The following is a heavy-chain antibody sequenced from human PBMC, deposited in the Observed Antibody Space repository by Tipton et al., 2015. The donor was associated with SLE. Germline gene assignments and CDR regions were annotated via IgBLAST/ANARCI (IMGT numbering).Heavy chain of an antibody. CDR1: GGSISSGGYY. J-gene: IGHJ4*02. CDR3: ARPVLCSSTYCTGPFHY. Sequence: TLSLTCTVSGGSISSGGYYWSWIRQSPGKGLEWIGYISYSGSTNYNPSLKSRVIISMDTSKNQFSLKVTSVTAADTAVYYCARPVLCSSTYCTGPFHYWGQGNLVTVSS. D-gene: IGHD2-2*01. CDR2: ISYSGST. V-gene: IGHV4-31*03.